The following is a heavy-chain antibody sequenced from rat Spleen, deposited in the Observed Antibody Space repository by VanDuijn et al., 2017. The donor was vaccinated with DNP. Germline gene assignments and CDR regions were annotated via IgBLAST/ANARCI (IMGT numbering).Heavy chain of an antibody. V-gene: IGHV5-7*01. CDR2: ISYDGGST. CDR3: ARDPMDGPYAMDA. Sequence: EVQLVESGGGLVQPGRSLKLSCAASGFTFSNYDMAWVRQAPKKGLEWVASISYDGGSTYYRDSVKGRFTISRENAKSTLYLQMNSLRSEDTATYYCARDPMDGPYAMDAWGQGTSVAVSS. J-gene: IGHJ4*01. D-gene: IGHD3-2*01. CDR1: GFTFSNYD.